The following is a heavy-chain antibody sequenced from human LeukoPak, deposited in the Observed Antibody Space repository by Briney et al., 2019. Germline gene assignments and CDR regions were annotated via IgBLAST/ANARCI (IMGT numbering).Heavy chain of an antibody. J-gene: IGHJ4*02. V-gene: IGHV3-53*01. D-gene: IGHD6-19*01. CDR3: ARTLAGTGNFFDY. CDR2: IYSGGNT. CDR1: GFTVRSNY. Sequence: GGSLRLSCAASGFTVRSNYMNWVRQAPGKGLEWVSIIYSGGNTYYADSVKGRFTISRDNSKNTLYLQMSSLRAEDTAVYYCARTLAGTGNFFDYWGQGTLVTVSS.